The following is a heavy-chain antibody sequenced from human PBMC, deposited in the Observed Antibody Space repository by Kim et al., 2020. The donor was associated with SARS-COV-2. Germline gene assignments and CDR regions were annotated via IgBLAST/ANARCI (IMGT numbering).Heavy chain of an antibody. Sequence: SETLSLTCTVSGGSISSSSYYWGWIRQPPGKGLEWIGSIYYSGSTYYNPSLKSRVTISVDTSKNQFSLKLSSVTAADTAVYYCARVLDGPGNHYFDYWGQGTLVTVSS. J-gene: IGHJ4*02. CDR3: ARVLDGPGNHYFDY. CDR2: IYYSGST. V-gene: IGHV4-39*07. D-gene: IGHD6-13*01. CDR1: GGSISSSSYY.